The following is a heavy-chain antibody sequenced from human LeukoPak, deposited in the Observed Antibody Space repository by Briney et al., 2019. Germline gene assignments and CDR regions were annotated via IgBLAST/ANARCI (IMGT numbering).Heavy chain of an antibody. D-gene: IGHD1-14*01. CDR3: ARHRRNLNEERFREGEPNFDY. CDR2: IYYNGYT. J-gene: IGHJ4*02. Sequence: SETLSLTCNVSGDSVSSVYWSWIRQPPGKGLEWIGYIYYNGYTDYNPSLKSRVTISVDTSKNQLSLHLSSVTASDSAIYYCARHRRNLNEERFREGEPNFDYWGQGTLVTVSS. CDR1: GDSVSSVY. V-gene: IGHV4-59*08.